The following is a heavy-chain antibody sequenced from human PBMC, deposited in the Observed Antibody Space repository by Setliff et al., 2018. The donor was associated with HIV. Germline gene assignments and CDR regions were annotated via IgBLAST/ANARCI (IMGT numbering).Heavy chain of an antibody. J-gene: IGHJ3*02. D-gene: IGHD3-22*01. CDR1: GFTFSSYS. V-gene: IGHV3-48*01. CDR2: ISSSSNTK. CDR3: ARSLYDSSMNVI. Sequence: GGSLRLSCAASGFTFSSYSMNWVRQAPGKGLQWVSYISSSSNTKYYVDSVKGRFTISRDNAKNSLYLQMNSLRAEDTAVYYCARSLYDSSMNVIWGQGTMVTVSS.